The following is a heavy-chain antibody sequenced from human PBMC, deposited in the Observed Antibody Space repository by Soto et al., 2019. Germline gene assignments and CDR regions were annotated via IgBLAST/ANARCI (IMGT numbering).Heavy chain of an antibody. Sequence: SETLSLTCTVSGGSISSGDYYWSWIRQPPGKGLEWIGYIYYSGSTYYNPSLKSRVTISVDTSKNQFSLKLSSVTAADTAVYYCARDRSYCSSTSCYNWFDPWGQGXLVTVSS. V-gene: IGHV4-30-4*01. D-gene: IGHD2-2*01. J-gene: IGHJ5*02. CDR1: GGSISSGDYY. CDR3: ARDRSYCSSTSCYNWFDP. CDR2: IYYSGST.